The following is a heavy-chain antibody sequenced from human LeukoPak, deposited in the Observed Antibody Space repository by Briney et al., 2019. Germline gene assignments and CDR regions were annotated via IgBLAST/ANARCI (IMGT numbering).Heavy chain of an antibody. V-gene: IGHV1-2*02. J-gene: IGHJ3*02. Sequence: ASVKVSCKASGYAFTGYYMHWVRQAPGQGLEWMGWINPNSGGTNYSEKFQGRVTMTRDTSISTAYMELSRLRSDDTAVYYCARAPFYYYDSSGYYRIWGQGTMVTVSS. CDR2: INPNSGGT. CDR3: ARAPFYYYDSSGYYRI. CDR1: GYAFTGYY. D-gene: IGHD3-22*01.